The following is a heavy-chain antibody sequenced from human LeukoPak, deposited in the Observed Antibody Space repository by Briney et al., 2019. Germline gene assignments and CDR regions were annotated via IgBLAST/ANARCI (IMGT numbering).Heavy chain of an antibody. V-gene: IGHV4-59*01. CDR2: IYYSGST. D-gene: IGHD1-14*01. CDR1: GGSISSYY. J-gene: IGHJ6*03. Sequence: SETLSLTCTVSGGSISSYYWSWIRQPPGKGLEWIGYIYYSGSTNYNPSLKSRVTISVDTSKNQFSLKLSSVTAADTAVYYCARGKIGSRRAYYYHYMDVWGKGTTVTVPS. CDR3: ARGKIGSRRAYYYHYMDV.